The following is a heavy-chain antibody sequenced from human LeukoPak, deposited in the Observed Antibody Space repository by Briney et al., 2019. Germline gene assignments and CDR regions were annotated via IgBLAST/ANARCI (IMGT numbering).Heavy chain of an antibody. J-gene: IGHJ4*02. CDR3: AIRRYFDWSYFDY. CDR2: ISSTSSVI. D-gene: IGHD3-9*01. CDR1: GSTFSSHT. Sequence: GGSLRLSCAASGSTFSSHTMNWVRQAPGKGLEWVSYISSTSSVIYYADSVKGRFTISRDNSKNTLYLQMNSLRAEDTAVYYCAIRRYFDWSYFDYWGQGTLVTVSS. V-gene: IGHV3-48*01.